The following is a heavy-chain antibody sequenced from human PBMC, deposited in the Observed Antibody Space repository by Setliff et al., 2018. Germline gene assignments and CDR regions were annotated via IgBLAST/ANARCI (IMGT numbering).Heavy chain of an antibody. V-gene: IGHV4-59*11. CDR1: GGSISSHY. CDR3: AREGMGYYYGSGSYYTSYYFDY. D-gene: IGHD3-10*01. Sequence: LSLTCTVSGGSISSHYWSWIRQPPGKGLEWIGSIYYSGSTNYNPSLKSRVTISVDTSKNQFSLKLSSVTAADTAVYYCAREGMGYYYGSGSYYTSYYFDYWGQGTLVTVSS. J-gene: IGHJ4*02. CDR2: IYYSGST.